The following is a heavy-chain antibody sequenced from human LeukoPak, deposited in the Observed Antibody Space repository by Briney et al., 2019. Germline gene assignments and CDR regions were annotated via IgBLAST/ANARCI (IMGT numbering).Heavy chain of an antibody. V-gene: IGHV6-1*01. J-gene: IGHJ4*02. D-gene: IGHD5-12*01. Sequence: SQTLSLTCALSGDSVSSNSAAWNWLRQSPSRGLEWLGRTYYRSKWYNDYAVSVKSRITINPDTSKNQFSLQLNSVTPEDTAVYYCARERGGGWLRTFDYWGQGTLVTVSS. CDR1: GDSVSSNSAA. CDR3: ARERGGGWLRTFDY. CDR2: TYYRSKWYN.